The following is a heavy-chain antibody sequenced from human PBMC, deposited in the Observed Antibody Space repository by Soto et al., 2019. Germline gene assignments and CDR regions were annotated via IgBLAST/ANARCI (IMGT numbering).Heavy chain of an antibody. CDR2: ISPNNGDT. Sequence: SVKLSCTASGEPFTGYYMHWLRHAPVQGLESMGWISPNNGDTNYAQKLQGRVTMTTDIATTISYMEVRSLTSEDTAVYYCERCSRYDFWSDSTAPSYYFDYWGQGTLVTVSS. V-gene: IGHV1-2*02. J-gene: IGHJ4*02. CDR1: GEPFTGYY. CDR3: ERCSRYDFWSDSTAPSYYFDY. D-gene: IGHD3-3*01.